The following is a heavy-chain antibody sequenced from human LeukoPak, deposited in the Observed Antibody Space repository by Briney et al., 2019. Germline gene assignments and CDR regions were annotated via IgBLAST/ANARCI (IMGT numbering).Heavy chain of an antibody. CDR3: SFPPIFHFQH. V-gene: IGHV3-48*03. CDR1: GFTFSSYE. Sequence: GGPLRLSCAASGFTFSSYEMNWVRQAPGKGLEWVSYISSSGSTIYYADSVKGRFTISRDNAKNSLYLQMNSLRAEDTAVYYCSFPPIFHFQHWGQGTLVTVSS. CDR2: ISSSGSTI. J-gene: IGHJ1*01. D-gene: IGHD3-9*01.